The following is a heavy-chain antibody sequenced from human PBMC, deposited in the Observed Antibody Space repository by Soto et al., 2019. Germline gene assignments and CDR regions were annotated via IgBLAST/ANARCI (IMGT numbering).Heavy chain of an antibody. CDR3: ARGPIDLCSDPPPHGAFDI. D-gene: IGHD3-3*01. CDR1: GCTFTGYY. CDR2: INPNSGGT. Sequence: GAVKDSCKASGCTFTGYYMHWVRQARGQGREWMGWINPNSGGTNYAQKFQGRVTMTRDTSISAAYMELSGLRSDDRDGYDCARGPIDLCSDPPPHGAFDIWGPGTMVPVSS. J-gene: IGHJ3*02. V-gene: IGHV1-2*02.